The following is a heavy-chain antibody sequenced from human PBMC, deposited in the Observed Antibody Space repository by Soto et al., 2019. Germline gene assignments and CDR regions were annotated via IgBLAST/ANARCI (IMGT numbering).Heavy chain of an antibody. J-gene: IGHJ5*02. V-gene: IGHV3-23*01. Sequence: EVQLLESGGGLVQPGGSLRLSCAASGFTFGNYAMSWVRQTPGKGLEWVSSISGSGGHIYYTGSVKGRFTISRDNSKNXXYLQMNNRRAEDTALYYCAKGDNFAFLGTFNCFDPWGQGALVTVSS. CDR1: GFTFGNYA. CDR2: ISGSGGHI. CDR3: AKGDNFAFLGTFNCFDP. D-gene: IGHD3-16*01.